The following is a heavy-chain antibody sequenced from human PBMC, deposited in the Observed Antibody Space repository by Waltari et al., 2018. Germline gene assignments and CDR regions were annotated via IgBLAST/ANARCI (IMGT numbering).Heavy chain of an antibody. CDR1: GGTFSSYA. V-gene: IGHV1-69*06. CDR3: ARGGAAAGTLGIMDV. Sequence: QVQLVQSGAEVKKPGSSVKVSCKASGGTFSSYAISWVRQAPGQGLEWMGGIIPIFGTANYAQKFQGRVTVTRDTSISTAYMELSRLRSDDTAVYYCARGGAAAGTLGIMDVWGQGTTVTVSS. CDR2: IIPIFGTA. D-gene: IGHD6-13*01. J-gene: IGHJ6*02.